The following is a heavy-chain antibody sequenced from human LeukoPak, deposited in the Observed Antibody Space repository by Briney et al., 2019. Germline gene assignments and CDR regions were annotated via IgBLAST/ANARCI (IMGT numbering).Heavy chain of an antibody. V-gene: IGHV4-59*11. CDR3: ARLVWLGESPGSWFDS. CDR1: GGSITSHF. Sequence: SETLSLTCSVSGGSITSHFWSWTRQPPEKGLEWIGYIHYSGSTNYNPSLKSRVTISPDTSKNQLFLKLNSVTAADTAVYYCARLVWLGESPGSWFDSWGQGTLVTVSS. D-gene: IGHD3-10*01. CDR2: IHYSGST. J-gene: IGHJ5*01.